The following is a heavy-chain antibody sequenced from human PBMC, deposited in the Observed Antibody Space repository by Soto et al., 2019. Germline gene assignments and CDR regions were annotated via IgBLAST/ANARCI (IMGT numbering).Heavy chain of an antibody. V-gene: IGHV2-26*01. D-gene: IGHD6-19*01. CDR1: GFSLSKPRLG. CDR3: ARIPSYSSGWYFDY. Sequence: SVPTLVNPTETLTLTCTVSGFSLSKPRLGVSWIRQPPGKALEWLAHIFSSDEKSYSTSLRTRLTISRDTAKSQVVLTMTNMDPVDTATYYCARIPSYSSGWYFDYWGQGALVTVSS. J-gene: IGHJ4*02. CDR2: IFSSDEK.